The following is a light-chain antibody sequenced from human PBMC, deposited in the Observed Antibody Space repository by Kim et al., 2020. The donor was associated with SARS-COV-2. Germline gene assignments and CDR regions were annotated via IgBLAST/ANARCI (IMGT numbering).Light chain of an antibody. CDR2: SAS. Sequence: VSPGERATLSCWASQSIGSNLAWYQHKPGQAPRLLIYSASTRATGVPARLSGSGPGTEFTLTISSLQSEDFAIYYCQQYHKWPPTFGQGTKVDIK. J-gene: IGKJ1*01. CDR1: QSIGSN. V-gene: IGKV3-15*01. CDR3: QQYHKWPPT.